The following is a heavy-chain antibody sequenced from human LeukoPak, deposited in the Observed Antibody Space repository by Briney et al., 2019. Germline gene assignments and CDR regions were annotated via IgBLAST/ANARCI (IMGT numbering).Heavy chain of an antibody. CDR1: GGSVSSGSYY. V-gene: IGHV4-61*01. Sequence: PSETLSLTCTVSGGSVSSGSYYWSWIRQPPGKGLEWIGYIYNSGSTNYNPSLKSRVTISVDTSKNQFSLKLNSVTAADTAVYYCARNRLYGSGSGDFDHWGQGTLVTVSS. D-gene: IGHD3-10*01. J-gene: IGHJ4*02. CDR2: IYNSGST. CDR3: ARNRLYGSGSGDFDH.